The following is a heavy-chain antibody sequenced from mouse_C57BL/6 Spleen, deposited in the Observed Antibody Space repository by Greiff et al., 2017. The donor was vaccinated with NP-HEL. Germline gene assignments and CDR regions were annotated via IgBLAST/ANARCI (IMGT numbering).Heavy chain of an antibody. CDR2: IDPSDSYT. CDR3: ARRGSLGLLDY. CDR1: GDNFNSDW. V-gene: IGHV1-69*01. Sequence: QVQLQQPGAELVMPGASVKLSGKAAGDNFNSDWMHGGKQRHGQGREGSGEIDPSDSYTNYNQKFKGKSTLTVDKSSSTAYMQLSSLTSEDSAVYYCARRGSLGLLDYWGQGTTLTVSS. D-gene: IGHD4-1*01. J-gene: IGHJ2*01.